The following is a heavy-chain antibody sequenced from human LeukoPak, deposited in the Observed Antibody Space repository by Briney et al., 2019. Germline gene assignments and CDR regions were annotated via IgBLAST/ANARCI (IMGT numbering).Heavy chain of an antibody. Sequence: SETLSLTCTVSGGSISSYYWSWIRQPPGKGLEWIGYIYYSGSTNYNPSLKSRVTISVDKSKNQFSLKLSSVTAADTAVYYCARDPEHPYSGSYEGAFDIWGQGTMVTVSS. V-gene: IGHV4-59*12. CDR2: IYYSGST. CDR3: ARDPEHPYSGSYEGAFDI. J-gene: IGHJ3*02. CDR1: GGSISSYY. D-gene: IGHD1-26*01.